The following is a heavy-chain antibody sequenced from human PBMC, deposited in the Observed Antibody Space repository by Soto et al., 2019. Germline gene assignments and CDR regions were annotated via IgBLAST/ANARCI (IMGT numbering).Heavy chain of an antibody. V-gene: IGHV5-51*01. CDR1: GYSFTSYW. CDR2: IYPGDSDT. CDR3: ARHQHSSSWQRNYGMDV. J-gene: IGHJ6*04. D-gene: IGHD6-13*01. Sequence: GESLKISCKGSGYSFTSYWIGWVRQMPGKGLEWMGIIYPGDSDTRYSPSFQGQVTISADKSISTAYLQWSSLKASDTAMYYCARHQHSSSWQRNYGMDVSGKGTTVTVSS.